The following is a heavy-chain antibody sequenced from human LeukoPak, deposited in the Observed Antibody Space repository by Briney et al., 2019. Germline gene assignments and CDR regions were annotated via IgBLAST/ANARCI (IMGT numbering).Heavy chain of an antibody. CDR3: ARAPGEQWLAPYN. CDR1: GGSISSSSYY. CDR2: TYYSGST. J-gene: IGHJ4*02. V-gene: IGHV4-39*01. D-gene: IGHD6-19*01. Sequence: PSETLSLTCTVSGGSISSSSYYWGWIRQPPGKGLEWIGSTYYSGSTYYNPSLKSRVTISVDTSKNQFSLKLSSVTAADTAVYYCARAPGEQWLAPYNWGQGTLVTVSS.